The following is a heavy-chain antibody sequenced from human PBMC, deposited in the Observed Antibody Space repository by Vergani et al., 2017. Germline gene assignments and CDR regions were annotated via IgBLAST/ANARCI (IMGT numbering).Heavy chain of an antibody. Sequence: QGQLAQSGAEVKKPGSSVKVSCKASGGTFSSYAISWVRQAPGQGLEWMRGIIPIFGTANYAQKFQGRVTITADESTSTAYMELSSLRSEDTAVYYCARGGGYCSSTSCYIFDYWGQGTLVTVSS. CDR1: GGTFSSYA. J-gene: IGHJ4*02. V-gene: IGHV1-69*12. D-gene: IGHD2-2*02. CDR3: ARGGGYCSSTSCYIFDY. CDR2: IIPIFGTA.